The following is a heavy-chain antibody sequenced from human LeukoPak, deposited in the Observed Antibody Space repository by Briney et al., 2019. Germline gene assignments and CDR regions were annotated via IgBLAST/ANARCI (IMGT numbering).Heavy chain of an antibody. D-gene: IGHD2-8*01. J-gene: IGHJ4*02. CDR3: ARHVWRPPDY. CDR1: GGSISSSSYY. Sequence: PSETLSLTCTVSGGSISSSSYYWGWIRQPPGKGLEWIGSIYYSGSTYYNPSLKSRVTISVDTSKNQFSLKLSSVTAADTAVYYCARHVWRPPDYWGQGTLVTVSS. CDR2: IYYSGST. V-gene: IGHV4-39*01.